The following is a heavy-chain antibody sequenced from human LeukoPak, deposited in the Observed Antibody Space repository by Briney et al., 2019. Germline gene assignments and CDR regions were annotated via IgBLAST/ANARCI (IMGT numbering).Heavy chain of an antibody. V-gene: IGHV3-15*01. D-gene: IGHD3-10*01. J-gene: IGHJ4*02. CDR2: IKSKTDGGTT. CDR1: GFTFSNAW. Sequence: GGSLRLSCAVSGFTFSNAWMSWVRQAPGKGLEWVGRIKSKTDGGTTDYAAPVKGRFTISRDDSKNTLYLQMNSLKTEDTAVYYCTAEELITMVRGVKYYFDYWGQGTLVTVSS. CDR3: TAEELITMVRGVKYYFDY.